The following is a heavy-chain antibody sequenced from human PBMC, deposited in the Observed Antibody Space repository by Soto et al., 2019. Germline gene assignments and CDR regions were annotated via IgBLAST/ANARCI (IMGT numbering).Heavy chain of an antibody. V-gene: IGHV1-46*01. D-gene: IGHD2-2*01. CDR3: ARGLLYCSSTSCYGSVFVWFDP. CDR1: GYTFTSYY. Sequence: ASVKVSCKASGYTFTSYYMHWVRQAPGQGLEWMGIINPSGGSTSYAQKFQGRVTMTRDTSTSTVYMELSSLRSEDTAVYYCARGLLYCSSTSCYGSVFVWFDPWGQGTLVTVSS. J-gene: IGHJ5*02. CDR2: INPSGGST.